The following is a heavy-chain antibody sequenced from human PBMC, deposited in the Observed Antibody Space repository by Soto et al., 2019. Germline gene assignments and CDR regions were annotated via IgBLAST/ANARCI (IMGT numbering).Heavy chain of an antibody. CDR1: GFTFTSSA. J-gene: IGHJ4*02. CDR2: IVVGSGNT. D-gene: IGHD2-2*01. Sequence: ASVKVSCKASGFTFTSSAVQWVRQARGQRLEWIGWIVVGSGNTNYAQKFQERVTITRDMSTSTAYMELSSLRSEDTAVYYCAALKTRDIVVVPAATREGYFDYWGQGTPVTVSS. CDR3: AALKTRDIVVVPAATREGYFDY. V-gene: IGHV1-58*01.